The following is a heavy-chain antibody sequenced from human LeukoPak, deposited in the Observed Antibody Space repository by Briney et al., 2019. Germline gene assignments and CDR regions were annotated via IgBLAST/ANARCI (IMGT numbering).Heavy chain of an antibody. CDR1: GYTFTSYD. J-gene: IGHJ6*03. CDR2: MNPNSGNT. D-gene: IGHD2-2*01. Sequence: ASVKVSCKASGYTFTSYDINWVRQATGQGLEWMGWMNPNSGNTCYAQKFQGRVTMTRNTSISTAYMELSSLRSEDTAVYYCARVWGGSTSSRSYYYYYYMDVWGKGTTVTVSS. CDR3: ARVWGGSTSSRSYYYYYYMDV. V-gene: IGHV1-8*01.